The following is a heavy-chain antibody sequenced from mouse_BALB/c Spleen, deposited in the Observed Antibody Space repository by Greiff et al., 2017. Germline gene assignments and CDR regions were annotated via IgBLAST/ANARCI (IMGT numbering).Heavy chain of an antibody. CDR1: GFTFSSYT. J-gene: IGHJ3*01. CDR2: ISSGGSYT. D-gene: IGHD2-4*01. Sequence: EVKLVESGGGLVKPGGSLKLSCAASGFTFSSYTMSWVRQTPEKRLEWVATISSGGSYTYYPDSVKGRFTISRDNAKNTLYLQMSSLKSEDTAMYYCTREGDDSPWFAYWGQGTLVTVSA. V-gene: IGHV5-6-4*01. CDR3: TREGDDSPWFAY.